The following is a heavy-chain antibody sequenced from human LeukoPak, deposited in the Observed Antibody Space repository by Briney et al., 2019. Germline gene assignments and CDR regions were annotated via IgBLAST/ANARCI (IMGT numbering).Heavy chain of an antibody. Sequence: GSLRLSCAASGFTFSSYSMNWVRQAPGKGLEWIGYIYYSERPNYNPSLKSRVTISVDTSKNQFSLKLTSVTAADTAVYYCARRGGSPLGAFDIWGQGTLVTVSS. CDR1: GFTFSSYS. CDR2: IYYSERP. CDR3: ARRGGSPLGAFDI. V-gene: IGHV4-59*01. J-gene: IGHJ3*02. D-gene: IGHD1-26*01.